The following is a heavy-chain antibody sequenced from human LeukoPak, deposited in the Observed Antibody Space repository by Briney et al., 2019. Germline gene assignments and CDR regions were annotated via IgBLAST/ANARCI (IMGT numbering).Heavy chain of an antibody. Sequence: GGSLRLSCAGSGDSFISHTMIWVRQAPGKGLEWISYIGYSGSPIYYADSVKGRFGISRGDAKTSLYLHMNSLRAEDTAIYYCAREYDSRARFDSWGQGILVTVSP. D-gene: IGHD4-11*01. CDR2: IGYSGSPI. J-gene: IGHJ4*02. V-gene: IGHV3-48*01. CDR3: AREYDSRARFDS. CDR1: GDSFISHT.